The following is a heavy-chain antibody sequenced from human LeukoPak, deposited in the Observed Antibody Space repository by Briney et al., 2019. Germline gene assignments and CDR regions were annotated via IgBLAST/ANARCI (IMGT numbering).Heavy chain of an antibody. D-gene: IGHD3-22*01. CDR3: ARFPHYYDSSGYSF. CDR1: GFTFSRHW. Sequence: PGGSLRLSCAASGFTFSRHWMHWVRQAPGKGLVWVSRTNSDGSSTDYADSVKGRFTISRDNAKNSLYLQMNSLRDEDTAVYYCARFPHYYDSSGYSFWGQGTLVTVSS. V-gene: IGHV3-74*01. CDR2: TNSDGSST. J-gene: IGHJ4*02.